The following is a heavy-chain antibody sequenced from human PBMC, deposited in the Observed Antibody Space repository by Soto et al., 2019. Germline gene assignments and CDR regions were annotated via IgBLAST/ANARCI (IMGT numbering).Heavy chain of an antibody. D-gene: IGHD3-22*01. CDR3: ARAKYSYDTSGFPTYYFDY. J-gene: IGHJ4*02. CDR2: INSDGSGT. V-gene: IGHV3-74*01. Sequence: GGSLRLSCAASGFTFSGYWMHWVRQAPGKGLEWVSRINSDGSGTNYADSVKGRFAITRDSAENTPYLQMNSLRAEDTAVYYCARAKYSYDTSGFPTYYFDYWGQGTLVTVSS. CDR1: GFTFSGYW.